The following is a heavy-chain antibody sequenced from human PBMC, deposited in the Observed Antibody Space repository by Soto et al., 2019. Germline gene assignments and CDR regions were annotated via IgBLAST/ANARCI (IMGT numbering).Heavy chain of an antibody. CDR1: GFTFSSYA. J-gene: IGHJ6*03. CDR2: ISGSGGST. V-gene: IGHV3-23*01. Sequence: PGGSLRLSCAASGFTFSSYAMSWVRQAPGKGLEWVSSISGSGGSTYYADSVKGRFTISRDNSKNTLYLQMNSLRAEDTAVYYCAKVGTSRHYYYYYMDVWGKGTTVTVSS. CDR3: AKVGTSRHYYYYYMDV. D-gene: IGHD2-2*01.